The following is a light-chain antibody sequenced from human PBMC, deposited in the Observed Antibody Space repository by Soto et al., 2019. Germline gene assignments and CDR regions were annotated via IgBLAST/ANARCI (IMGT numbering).Light chain of an antibody. Sequence: QSALTQPASVSGSPGQSITISCTGTSSDVGSYKFVSWYQQHPGKAPKLMIYEGSKRPSGVSNRFSGSKSGNTASLTISGLQAEDEADYYFCSYAGSSTLVFGGGTQLTVL. CDR1: SSDVGSYKF. V-gene: IGLV2-23*01. J-gene: IGLJ2*01. CDR2: EGS. CDR3: CSYAGSSTLV.